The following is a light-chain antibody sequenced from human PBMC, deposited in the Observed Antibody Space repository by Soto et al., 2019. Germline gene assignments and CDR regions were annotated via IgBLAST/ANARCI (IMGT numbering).Light chain of an antibody. CDR2: DVS. CDR1: SSDVGGYNS. Sequence: SVLTQPASVSGSPGHAITISCTGTSSDVGGYNSVSWYQQHPGKAPKLMIYDVSNRPSGVSNRFSGSKSGDTASLTISGLQAEDEADYYCSSYTSSSTLVFGTGTKVTVL. CDR3: SSYTSSSTLV. V-gene: IGLV2-14*01. J-gene: IGLJ1*01.